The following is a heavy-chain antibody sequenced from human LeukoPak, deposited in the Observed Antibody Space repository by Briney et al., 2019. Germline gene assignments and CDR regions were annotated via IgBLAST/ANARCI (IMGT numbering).Heavy chain of an antibody. D-gene: IGHD6-19*01. CDR1: GFTFSSYS. CDR2: ISSSSSYI. J-gene: IGHJ4*02. CDR3: AKDLPPIAVAGFFDY. V-gene: IGHV3-21*01. Sequence: PGGSLRLSCAASGFTFSSYSMNWVRQAPGKGLEWVSSISSSSSYIYYADSVKGRFTISRDNSKNTLYLQMNSLRAEDTAVYYCAKDLPPIAVAGFFDYWGQGILVTVSS.